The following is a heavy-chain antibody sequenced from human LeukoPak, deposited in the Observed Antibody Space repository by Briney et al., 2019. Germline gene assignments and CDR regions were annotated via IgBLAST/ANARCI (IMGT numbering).Heavy chain of an antibody. D-gene: IGHD2-15*01. CDR3: ARRMTPTRSLDY. J-gene: IGHJ4*02. CDR1: GVPISSSSYF. V-gene: IGHV4-39*01. Sequence: SETLSLTCTVSGVPISSSSYFLGWIRQPPGKGLEWIGSIYYSGSTYYNPSLKSRVTISVDPSNNQFSLKLSSVTAADTAVYYCARRMTPTRSLDYWGQGTLVTVSS. CDR2: IYYSGST.